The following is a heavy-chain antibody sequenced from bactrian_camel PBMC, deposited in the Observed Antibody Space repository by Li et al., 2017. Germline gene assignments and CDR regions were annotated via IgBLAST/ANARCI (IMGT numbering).Heavy chain of an antibody. Sequence: DVQLVESGGGSVQAGGSLRLSCAASGFPFSSYAMSWVRQAPGKGLEWVSAINSGGGNTYYADSVKGRFTVSQDYVKSTLYLQMNNLKPEDTAIYYCAVDLGAVCHGVDIILYDYWGQGTQVTVS. V-gene: IGHV3S31*01. CDR3: AVDLGAVCHGVDIILYDY. D-gene: IGHD5*01. CDR2: INSGGGNT. J-gene: IGHJ4*01. CDR1: GFPFSSYA.